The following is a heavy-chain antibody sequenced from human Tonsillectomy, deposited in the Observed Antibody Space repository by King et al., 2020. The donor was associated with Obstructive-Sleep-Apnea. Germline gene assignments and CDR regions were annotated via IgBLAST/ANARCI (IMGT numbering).Heavy chain of an antibody. CDR2: ISYDGSHK. J-gene: IGHJ4*02. CDR3: AKLISLRYFDWLLSDFDY. D-gene: IGHD3-9*01. Sequence: VQLVESGGGVVQPGRSLRLSCAASGFTFSSFGMHWVRQAPGKGLEWVAVISYDGSHKYYAYSVKGRFTISRDNSKNTLSLQMNSLRAEDTAVYYCAKLISLRYFDWLLSDFDYWGQGTLVTVSS. V-gene: IGHV3-30*18. CDR1: GFTFSSFG.